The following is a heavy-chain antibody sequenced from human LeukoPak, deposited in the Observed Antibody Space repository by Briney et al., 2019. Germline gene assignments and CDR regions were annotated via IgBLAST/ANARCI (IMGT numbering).Heavy chain of an antibody. Sequence: PSETLSLTCSVSGDSISYFYWSWIRQAAGKGLEWIGRISGSGSTDYNASLKSRVTISLDTSNNQFSLKLRSVTAADTAVYYCARGHSIEPYYYYYYMDVWGKGTTVTVSS. CDR1: GDSISYFY. D-gene: IGHD4-11*01. CDR3: ARGHSIEPYYYYYYMDV. J-gene: IGHJ6*03. V-gene: IGHV4-4*07. CDR2: ISGSGST.